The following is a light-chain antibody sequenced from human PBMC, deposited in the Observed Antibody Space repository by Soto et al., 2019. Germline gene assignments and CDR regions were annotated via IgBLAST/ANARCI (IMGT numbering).Light chain of an antibody. CDR1: TSNIESHS. J-gene: IGLJ1*01. V-gene: IGLV1-44*01. CDR2: TNN. Sequence: QSALAQPPSASGTPGQRIILSYSGSTSNIESHSVNWYQQVPGTAPKLLIITNNQRPAGVPDRFSGSKSGASASLAISGLQSEDEATYYCATWDDSRKGVFGTGTKVTVL. CDR3: ATWDDSRKGV.